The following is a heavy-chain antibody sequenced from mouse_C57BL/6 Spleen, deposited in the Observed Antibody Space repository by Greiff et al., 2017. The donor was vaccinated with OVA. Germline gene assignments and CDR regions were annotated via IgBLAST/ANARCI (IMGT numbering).Heavy chain of an antibody. CDR3: ARGANWDDWYFDV. CDR1: GFTFSDFY. D-gene: IGHD4-1*01. Sequence: EVMLVESGGGLVQSGRSLRLSCATSGFTFSDFYMEWVRQAPGKGLEWIAASRNKANDYTTEYSASVKGRFIVSRDTSQSILYLQMNALRAEDTAIYYCARGANWDDWYFDVWGTGTTVTVSS. V-gene: IGHV7-1*01. J-gene: IGHJ1*03. CDR2: SRNKANDYTT.